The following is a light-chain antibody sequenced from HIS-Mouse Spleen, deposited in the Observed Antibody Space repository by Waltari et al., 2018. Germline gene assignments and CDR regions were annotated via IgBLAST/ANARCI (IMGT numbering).Light chain of an antibody. CDR1: QSVSSY. CDR3: QQRSNWPLK. V-gene: IGKV3-11*01. Sequence: IVLTHSPATLSLSPGERATLSCRASQSVSSYLAWYQQKPGQAPRLLIYDASNRATGIPARFSGSGSETDVYLTISSLEPEDFAVYYCQQRSNWPLKFGGGTKVAMK. J-gene: IGKJ4*02. CDR2: DAS.